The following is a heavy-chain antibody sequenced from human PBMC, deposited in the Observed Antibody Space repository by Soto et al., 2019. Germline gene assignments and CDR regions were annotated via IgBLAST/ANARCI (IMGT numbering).Heavy chain of an antibody. CDR2: IGYDESNK. CDR3: ARETTYSSGWDTCYDY. J-gene: IGHJ4*02. CDR1: GFTFSGYG. V-gene: IGHV3-33*01. D-gene: IGHD6-19*01. Sequence: GGSLRLSCAASGFTFSGYGMHWVRQAPGKGREWDAGIGYDESNKYYADSVKGRFTSPRDNSKNKLHMQMNSQRAEDTAVYYCARETTYSSGWDTCYDYRGQGNLVTVST.